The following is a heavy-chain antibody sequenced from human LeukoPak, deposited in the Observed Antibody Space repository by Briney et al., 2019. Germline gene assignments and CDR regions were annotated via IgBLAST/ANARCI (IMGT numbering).Heavy chain of an antibody. V-gene: IGHV1-8*03. CDR2: MNPNSGNT. CDR1: GYTFTSYD. J-gene: IGHJ4*02. CDR3: ARGRSRAAVAGTGPVFDY. Sequence: GASVKVSCKASGYTFTSYDINWVRQATGQGLEWMGWMNPNSGNTGYAQKFQGRVTITRNTSISTAYMELSSLRSEDTAVYYCARGRSRAAVAGTGPVFDYWGQGTLVTVSS. D-gene: IGHD6-19*01.